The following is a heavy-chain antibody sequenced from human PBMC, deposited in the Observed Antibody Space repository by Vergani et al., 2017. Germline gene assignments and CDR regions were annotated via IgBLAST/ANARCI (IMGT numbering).Heavy chain of an antibody. CDR2: ISYDGSNK. CDR3: ARSRGWYVYYMDV. Sequence: QVQLVESGGGVVQPGGSLRLSCAASGFTFSSYGMHWVRQAPGKGLEWVAVISYDGSNKYYADSVKGRFTISRDNSKNTLYLQMNSLRAEDTAVYYCARSRGWYVYYMDVWGKGTTVTVSS. D-gene: IGHD6-19*01. CDR1: GFTFSSYG. J-gene: IGHJ6*03. V-gene: IGHV3-30*03.